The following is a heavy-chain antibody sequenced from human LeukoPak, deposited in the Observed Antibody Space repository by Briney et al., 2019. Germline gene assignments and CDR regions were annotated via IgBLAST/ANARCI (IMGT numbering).Heavy chain of an antibody. J-gene: IGHJ6*02. V-gene: IGHV4-39*07. Sequence: SETLSLTCTVSGGSISSSSYYWGWIRQPPGKGLEWIGSIYYSGSTYYNPSLKSRVIISVDTSKNQFSLKLSSVTAADTAVYYCARDVYCSGGSCYLNYYYYYGMDVWGQGTTVTVSS. CDR2: IYYSGST. CDR1: GGSISSSSYY. D-gene: IGHD2-15*01. CDR3: ARDVYCSGGSCYLNYYYYYGMDV.